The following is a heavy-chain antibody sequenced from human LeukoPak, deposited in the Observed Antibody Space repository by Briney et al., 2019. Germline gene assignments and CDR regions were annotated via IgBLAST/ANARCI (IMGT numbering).Heavy chain of an antibody. CDR2: IYYSGST. V-gene: IGHV4-31*03. Sequence: SSQTLSLTCTVSGGPISSGGYYWSWIRQPPGKGLEWIGYIYYSGSTYYNPSLKSRVTISVDTSKNQFSLKLSSVTAADTAVYYCERGIAATCIFAFDSWGQETMVTV. J-gene: IGHJ3*02. CDR3: ERGIAATCIFAFDS. CDR1: GGPISSGGYY. D-gene: IGHD6-13*01.